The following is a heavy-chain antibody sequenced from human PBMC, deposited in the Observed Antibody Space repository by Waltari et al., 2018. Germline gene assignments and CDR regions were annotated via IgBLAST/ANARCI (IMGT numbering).Heavy chain of an antibody. CDR2: TYSGGDT. CDR1: EITLSNYD. Sequence: EVQLAESGGDLVQPGGSLGLSCAASEITLSNYDIHWVRRRPGRGLEWVSVTYSGGDTYYVASVKGRFTVSRENAKKSLYLQMNSLRAEDTAVYYCTRWNPYYVAFDMWGQGTMVTVSS. J-gene: IGHJ3*02. D-gene: IGHD3-10*01. CDR3: TRWNPYYVAFDM. V-gene: IGHV3-13*01.